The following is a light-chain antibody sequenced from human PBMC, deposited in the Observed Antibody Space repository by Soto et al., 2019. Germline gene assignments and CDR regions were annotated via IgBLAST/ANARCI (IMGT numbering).Light chain of an antibody. V-gene: IGKV3-20*01. CDR2: GAS. CDR1: QSVSSSY. CDR3: QQYGSSPPFT. Sequence: EIVLTQSPGTLSLSPGERATLSCRASQSVSSSYLAWYQQRPGQAPRLLIFGASSRATGIPDRFSGSGSGTDLTLTISRLEPEDFAVYDCQQYGSSPPFTFGPGTKVDIK. J-gene: IGKJ3*01.